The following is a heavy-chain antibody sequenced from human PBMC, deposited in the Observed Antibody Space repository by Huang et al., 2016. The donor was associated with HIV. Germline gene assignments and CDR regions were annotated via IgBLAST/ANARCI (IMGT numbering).Heavy chain of an antibody. Sequence: EVQLVESGGGLVQPGGSLRLSCAASGFTFSAYGMSWVRQAPGKGREWVANRRQDESEKYYVDSVKGRFTISRDNAKNSLYLQMNGLRAEDTAVYYCATGLGSFDYWGQGSLVTVSS. J-gene: IGHJ4*02. CDR3: ATGLGSFDY. V-gene: IGHV3-7*01. D-gene: IGHD7-27*01. CDR2: RRQDESEK. CDR1: GFTFSAYG.